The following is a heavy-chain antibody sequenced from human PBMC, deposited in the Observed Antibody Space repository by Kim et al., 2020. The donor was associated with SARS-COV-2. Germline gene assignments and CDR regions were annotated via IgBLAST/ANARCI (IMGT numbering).Heavy chain of an antibody. V-gene: IGHV1-69*06. D-gene: IGHD5-18*01. CDR3: ARGGYSYGYIESDAMDV. J-gene: IGHJ6*02. Sequence: SVKVSCKASGGTFTSYAITWVRQAPGQGLEWMGGIIPIFGTTNYAQKFQGRVTVTADKSTSTVYMELSSLRSEDTAVYYCARGGYSYGYIESDAMDVWGQGTTVTVSS. CDR1: GGTFTSYA. CDR2: IIPIFGTT.